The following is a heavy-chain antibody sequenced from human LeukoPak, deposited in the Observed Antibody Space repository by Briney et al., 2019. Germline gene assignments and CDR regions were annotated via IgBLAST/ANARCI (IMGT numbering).Heavy chain of an antibody. J-gene: IGHJ4*02. V-gene: IGHV3-33*01. CDR1: GFAFRSYG. CDR2: LWSDGSKE. Sequence: GGSLRLSRAASGFAFRSYGMHWVRQAPGKGLEWVAALWSDGSKEKYADSVKGRFTFSRDNSMNTLYLQMNSLRAEDTAVYYCARGMFLEWLPQGDYFDYWGQGALVTVSS. D-gene: IGHD3-3*01. CDR3: ARGMFLEWLPQGDYFDY.